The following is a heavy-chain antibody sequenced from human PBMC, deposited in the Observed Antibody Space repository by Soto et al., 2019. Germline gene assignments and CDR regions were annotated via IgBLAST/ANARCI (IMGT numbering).Heavy chain of an antibody. D-gene: IGHD3-10*01. CDR2: IYYSGIT. J-gene: IGHJ4*02. V-gene: IGHV4-30-4*01. CDR1: GGSISSSDYY. CDR3: AREVEVIMAPHFDN. Sequence: SETLSLTCTVSGGSISSSDYYRSWIRQPPGKGLEWIGYIYYSGITYYNPSLKSRVTISVDTSKNQFSLKLSSVTAADTAVYYCAREVEVIMAPHFDNWGQGTLVTVSS.